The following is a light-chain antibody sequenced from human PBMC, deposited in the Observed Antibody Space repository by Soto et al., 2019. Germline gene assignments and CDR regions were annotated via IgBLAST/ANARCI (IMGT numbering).Light chain of an antibody. J-gene: IGKJ4*01. V-gene: IGKV1-5*01. CDR3: QQYTNSPLT. CDR1: QSISSW. CDR2: EAS. Sequence: DIQMTQSPSTLSASVGDRATITCRASQSISSWLAWYQQKPGKAPKLLIHEASRLESGVPSRFSGSESGTEFTLTISGLHAEDSATYYCQQYTNSPLTFGGGTKVEIK.